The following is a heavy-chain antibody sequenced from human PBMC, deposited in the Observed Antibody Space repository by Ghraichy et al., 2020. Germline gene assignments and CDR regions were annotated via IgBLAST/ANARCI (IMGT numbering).Heavy chain of an antibody. Sequence: GSLRLSCAASGFTLSNYWMHWVRQPPGKGLVWVSRIKSDGSSTIYADSVKGRFTISRDNAKNTLYLQMNSLRAEDTADYYCAREYCSGGRCFFGTGGSHFDYWGQGTPVTVSS. J-gene: IGHJ4*02. D-gene: IGHD2-15*01. CDR3: AREYCSGGRCFFGTGGSHFDY. CDR1: GFTLSNYW. V-gene: IGHV3-74*01. CDR2: IKSDGSST.